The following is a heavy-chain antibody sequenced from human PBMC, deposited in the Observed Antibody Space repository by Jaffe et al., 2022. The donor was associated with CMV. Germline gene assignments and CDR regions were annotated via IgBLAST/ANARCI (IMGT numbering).Heavy chain of an antibody. CDR1: GGTFSSYA. V-gene: IGHV1-69*09. CDR2: IIPILGIA. D-gene: IGHD2-15*01. Sequence: QVQLVQSGAEVKKPGSSVKVSCKASGGTFSSYAISWVRQAPGQGLEWMGRIIPILGIANYAQKFQGRVTITADKSTSTAYMELSSLRSEDTAVYYCAREGNYCSGGSCYSFSYYYMDVWGKGTTVTVSS. CDR3: AREGNYCSGGSCYSFSYYYMDV. J-gene: IGHJ6*03.